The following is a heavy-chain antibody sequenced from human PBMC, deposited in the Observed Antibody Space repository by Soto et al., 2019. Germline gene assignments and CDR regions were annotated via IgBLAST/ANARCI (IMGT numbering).Heavy chain of an antibody. D-gene: IGHD6-19*01. J-gene: IGHJ4*02. Sequence: QVLLLQSGAEVKKPGASVKVSCKASGYTFSGFHMHWVRQAPGQGLEWMGWINPNSGGTKSAEKFQGRVTMTRDTSISTAYMELSRLTSDDTAVYYCASAAVTGTAGLDFWGQGTQVTVSS. CDR3: ASAAVTGTAGLDF. CDR1: GYTFSGFH. CDR2: INPNSGGT. V-gene: IGHV1-2*02.